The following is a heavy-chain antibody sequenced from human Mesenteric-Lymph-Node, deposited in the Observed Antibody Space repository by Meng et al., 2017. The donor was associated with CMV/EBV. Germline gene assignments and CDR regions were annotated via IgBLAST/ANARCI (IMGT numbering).Heavy chain of an antibody. CDR3: ARWSSTSWSFDY. V-gene: IGHV1-3*01. CDR2: INAGNGNT. CDR1: RSTFTSYA. Sequence: CNASRSTFTSYAMHCVRQAPGQRLAWMGWINAGNGNTKYSQKFQGRVTITRDTSASTAYMELSSLRSEDTAVYYCARWSSTSWSFDYWGQGTLVTVSS. J-gene: IGHJ4*02. D-gene: IGHD6-13*01.